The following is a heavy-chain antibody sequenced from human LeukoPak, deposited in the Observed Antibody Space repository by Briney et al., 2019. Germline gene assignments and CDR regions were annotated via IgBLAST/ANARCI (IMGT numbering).Heavy chain of an antibody. Sequence: SETLSLTCTVSGYSISTSYYWGWIRQPPGKGLEWIGSIYHSGNTYYNPSLKSRVTISVDTSKNQFSLKLSSVTAADTAVYYCARGGYYYGSGSYGYYYYMDVWGKGTTVTISS. J-gene: IGHJ6*03. CDR1: GYSISTSYY. D-gene: IGHD3-10*01. V-gene: IGHV4-38-2*02. CDR3: ARGGYYYGSGSYGYYYYMDV. CDR2: IYHSGNT.